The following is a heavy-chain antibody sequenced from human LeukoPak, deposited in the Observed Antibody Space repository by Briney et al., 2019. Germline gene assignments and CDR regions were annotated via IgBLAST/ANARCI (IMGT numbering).Heavy chain of an antibody. V-gene: IGHV4-61*10. CDR2: IYSSGST. CDR3: ARVVAVAGVPWYFDL. D-gene: IGHD6-19*01. Sequence: PSETLSLTCTVSGGSISNGTSYWTWIRQPAGKSLEWLGRIYSSGSTNYNPSLKSRVTISVDTSKNQFSLKLSSVTAADTAVYYCARVVAVAGVPWYFDLWGRGTLVTVSS. CDR1: GGSISNGTSY. J-gene: IGHJ2*01.